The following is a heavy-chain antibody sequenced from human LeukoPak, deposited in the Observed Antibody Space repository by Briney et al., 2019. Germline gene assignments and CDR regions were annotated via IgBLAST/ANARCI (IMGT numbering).Heavy chain of an antibody. V-gene: IGHV3-48*03. D-gene: IGHD2-15*01. CDR2: ISSSGSTI. J-gene: IGHJ4*02. CDR3: AKELTDVVVVAATSTGLDY. CDR1: GFTFSSYE. Sequence: GGSLRLSCAASGFTFSSYEMNWVRRAPGKGLEWVSYISSSGSTIYYADSVKGRFTISRDNAKNSLYLLMNSLRAEDTAVYYCAKELTDVVVVAATSTGLDYWGQGTLVTVSS.